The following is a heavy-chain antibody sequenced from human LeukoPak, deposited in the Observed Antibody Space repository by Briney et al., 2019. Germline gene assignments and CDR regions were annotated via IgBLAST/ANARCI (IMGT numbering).Heavy chain of an antibody. CDR1: GFTFSSYW. CDR2: INSDGSST. CDR3: ARGRSSGYSALDY. V-gene: IGHV3-74*01. Sequence: GGSLRLSCAASGFTFSSYWMHWVRQAPGKGLVWVSRINSDGSSTSYADSVKGRFTISRDNAKNTLYLQMNSLRAEDTAVYYWARGRSSGYSALDYWGQGTLVTVSS. D-gene: IGHD3-22*01. J-gene: IGHJ4*02.